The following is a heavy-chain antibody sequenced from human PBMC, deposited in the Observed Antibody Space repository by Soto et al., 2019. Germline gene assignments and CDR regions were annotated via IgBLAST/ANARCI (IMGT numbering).Heavy chain of an antibody. CDR2: ISLSGNT. CDR1: GGSITNTDW. CDR3: ASRGSSGPF. Sequence: RSLTCAVSGGSITNTDWWTWVRQPPGMGLGWVGDISLSGNTNYNPSLEGRAAISLDKSRNQFSLILNSVTAADTAVYYCASRGSSGPFWGQGTLVAVSS. V-gene: IGHV4-4*02. J-gene: IGHJ4*02. D-gene: IGHD3-22*01.